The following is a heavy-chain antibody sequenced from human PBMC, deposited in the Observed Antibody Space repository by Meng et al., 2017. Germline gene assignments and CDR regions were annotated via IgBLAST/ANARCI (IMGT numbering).Heavy chain of an antibody. CDR2: INHSGST. D-gene: IGHD6-13*01. CDR1: GGSFSGYY. J-gene: IGHJ4*02. Sequence: LSCAVYGGSFSGYYWSWIRQPPGKGLEWIGEINHSGSTNYNPSLKSRVTISVDTSKNQFSLKLSSVTAADTAVYYCARGVGIAAAGTVFDYWGQGTLVTVSS. V-gene: IGHV4-34*01. CDR3: ARGVGIAAAGTVFDY.